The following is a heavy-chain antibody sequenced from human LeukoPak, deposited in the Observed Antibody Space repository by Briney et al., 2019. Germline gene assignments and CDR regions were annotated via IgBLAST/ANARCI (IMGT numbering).Heavy chain of an antibody. CDR1: GFTFSSYA. CDR3: ARESGYAFDI. V-gene: IGHV3-48*04. D-gene: IGHD7-27*01. Sequence: GGSLRLSCAASGFTFSSYAMSWVRQAPGKGLEWVSYMSSSATTIYYGDSVKGRFTISRDNTKNSLYLQMNSLRAEDTAVYYCARESGYAFDIWGQGTMVTVSS. CDR2: MSSSATTI. J-gene: IGHJ3*02.